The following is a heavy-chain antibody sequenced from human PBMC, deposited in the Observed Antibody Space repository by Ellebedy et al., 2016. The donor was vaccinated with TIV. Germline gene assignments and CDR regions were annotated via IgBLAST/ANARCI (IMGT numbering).Heavy chain of an antibody. V-gene: IGHV1-69*13. CDR2: IIPIFGTA. J-gene: IGHJ3*02. CDR3: AREEWRGYCSSTSCSDAFDI. D-gene: IGHD2-2*01. CDR1: GGTFSSYA. Sequence: SVKVSXXASGGTFSSYAISWVRQAPGQGLEWMGGIIPIFGTANYAQKFQGRVTITADESTSTAYMELSSLRSEDTAVYYCAREEWRGYCSSTSCSDAFDIWGQGTMVTVSS.